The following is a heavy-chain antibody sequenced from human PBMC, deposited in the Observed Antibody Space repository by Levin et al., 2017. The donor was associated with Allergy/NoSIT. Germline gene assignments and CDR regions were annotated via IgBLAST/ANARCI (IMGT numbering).Heavy chain of an antibody. CDR2: IKKDGSQT. CDR3: VNWGSY. D-gene: IGHD7-27*01. Sequence: QRGESLKISCAASGFTIGSYWMSWVRQAPGKGLEWVAKIKKDGSQTFYGDSVKGRFTISRDNAKNSLYLEMNSLRVEDTAVYYCVNWGSYWGQGPLVTVSS. CDR1: GFTIGSYW. V-gene: IGHV3-7*02. J-gene: IGHJ4*02.